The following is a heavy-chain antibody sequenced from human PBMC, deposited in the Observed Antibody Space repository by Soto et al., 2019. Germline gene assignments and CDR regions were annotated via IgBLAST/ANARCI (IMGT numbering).Heavy chain of an antibody. Sequence: QVQLVQSGAEVKKPGSSVKVSCKASGGTFSSYAISWVRQAPGQGLEWMGGIIPIFGTANYAQKFQGRVTITADESTSTAYMELSSLRSEDTAVYYCARIAYYYGSATLNWFDPWGQGTLVTVSS. J-gene: IGHJ5*02. CDR3: ARIAYYYGSATLNWFDP. D-gene: IGHD3-10*01. CDR1: GGTFSSYA. V-gene: IGHV1-69*01. CDR2: IIPIFGTA.